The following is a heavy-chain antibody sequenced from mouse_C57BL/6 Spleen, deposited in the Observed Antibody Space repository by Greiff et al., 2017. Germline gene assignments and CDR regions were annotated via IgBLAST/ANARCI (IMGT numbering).Heavy chain of an antibody. CDR2: IYPGDGDT. V-gene: IGHV1-82*01. CDR1: GYAFSSSW. Sequence: QVQLQQSGPELVKPGASVKISCKASGYAFSSSWMNWVKQRPGKGLEWIGRIYPGDGDTNYNGKFKGKATLTADKSSSTAYMQLSSLTSEDSAVYFCARMDGSSWYFDVWGTGTPVTVSS. CDR3: ARMDGSSWYFDV. J-gene: IGHJ1*03. D-gene: IGHD1-1*01.